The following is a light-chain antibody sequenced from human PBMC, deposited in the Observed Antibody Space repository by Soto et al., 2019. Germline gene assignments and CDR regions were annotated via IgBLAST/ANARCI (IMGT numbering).Light chain of an antibody. CDR3: QHRAGWPPALT. CDR1: ESVSNS. Sequence: ETVLTQSPATLSLSPGEGATLSCRASESVSNSLAWYQHKPGQAPRLLIYNASNRATGIPARFSGSGSGTDFTLTISSLEPEDFAVYFCQHRAGWPPALTFGGGTKVEIK. V-gene: IGKV3-11*01. CDR2: NAS. J-gene: IGKJ4*01.